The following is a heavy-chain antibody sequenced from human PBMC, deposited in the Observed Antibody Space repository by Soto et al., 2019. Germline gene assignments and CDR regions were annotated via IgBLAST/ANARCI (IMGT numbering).Heavy chain of an antibody. CDR3: ARDEGFCSGGSCTGWFDP. CDR1: GYTFSNYF. V-gene: IGHV1-46*01. Sequence: RASVKVSCKASGYTFSNYFINWVRQAPGQGLEWVGVINPKGGATTYAQKFQGRVNMTSDTSTNTIYMTLRSLTSEDTAFYYCARDEGFCSGGSCTGWFDPWGQGTLVTVSS. D-gene: IGHD2-15*01. J-gene: IGHJ5*02. CDR2: INPKGGAT.